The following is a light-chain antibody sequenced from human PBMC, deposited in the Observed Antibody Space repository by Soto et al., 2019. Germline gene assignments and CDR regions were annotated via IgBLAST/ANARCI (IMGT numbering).Light chain of an antibody. Sequence: QSALTQPPSASGSPGQSVTISCTGTSSDVGAYNYVSWYQQHAGKAPKLVIYEVTKRPSGVPDRFSGSKSANTASLTVSVLQAEDEDDYYCSSFASSNTWVFGGGTKLTVL. CDR2: EVT. J-gene: IGLJ3*02. V-gene: IGLV2-8*01. CDR1: SSDVGAYNY. CDR3: SSFASSNTWV.